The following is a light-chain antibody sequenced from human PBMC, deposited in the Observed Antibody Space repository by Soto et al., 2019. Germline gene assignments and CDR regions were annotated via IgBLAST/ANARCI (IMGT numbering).Light chain of an antibody. CDR2: AAS. CDR1: QDISNY. V-gene: IGKV1-39*01. CDR3: QQSYSTPLT. J-gene: IGKJ4*01. Sequence: DIQMTQSPSTLSASVGDRVTITCQASQDISNYLNWYQQKPGKAPTLLIYAASSLQSGVPSRFSGSGSGTDCNLTISSLQPEDVATYYCQQSYSTPLTFGGGTKVDIK.